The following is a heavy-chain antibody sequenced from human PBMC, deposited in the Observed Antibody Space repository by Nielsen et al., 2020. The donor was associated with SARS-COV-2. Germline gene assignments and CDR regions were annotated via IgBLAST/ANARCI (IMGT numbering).Heavy chain of an antibody. CDR3: ARGYKTREVDY. D-gene: IGHD2-2*02. J-gene: IGHJ4*02. Sequence: GGSLRLSCSASGFTFSSTWMDWVRQAPGQGLVWVSRINPSGSGTAYADSVKGRFAVSRDNAGNTVVLQIHSLRVEDTAVYYCARGYKTREVDYWGQGTLVTVSS. CDR1: GFTFSSTW. V-gene: IGHV3-74*01. CDR2: INPSGSGT.